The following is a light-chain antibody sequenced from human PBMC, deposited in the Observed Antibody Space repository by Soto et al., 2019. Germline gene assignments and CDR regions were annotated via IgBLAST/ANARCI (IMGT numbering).Light chain of an antibody. J-gene: IGKJ1*01. CDR2: GAS. Sequence: EIVLTQSPGTLSLSTGDRATLSCRASQSVSTNYLAWYQQKPGQAPRLLIFGASSRAAGIPDRFSGSGSGTDFTLTIGRLEPEDFAVYYCQQYGRSPATFGPGTKVDIK. CDR3: QQYGRSPAT. V-gene: IGKV3-20*01. CDR1: QSVSTNY.